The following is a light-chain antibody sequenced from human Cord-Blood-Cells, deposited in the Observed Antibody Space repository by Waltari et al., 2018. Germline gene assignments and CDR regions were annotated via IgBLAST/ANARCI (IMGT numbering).Light chain of an antibody. CDR2: DVS. Sequence: QSALTQPASVSGSPGQSITISCTGTSSDVGGYNYVSWYQQHPVKAPKLLIYDVSKRPSGVSNRFSGAKSGNTASRTISGLQAEDEAGYYFRSYTSSSTWVFGGGTKLTVL. CDR3: RSYTSSSTWV. J-gene: IGLJ3*02. V-gene: IGLV2-14*01. CDR1: SSDVGGYNY.